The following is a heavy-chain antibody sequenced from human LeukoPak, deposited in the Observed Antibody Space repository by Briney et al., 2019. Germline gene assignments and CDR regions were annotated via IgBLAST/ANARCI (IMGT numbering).Heavy chain of an antibody. V-gene: IGHV4-59*01. CDR1: GGIISSYY. CDR3: ARGSYGDYALDY. D-gene: IGHD4-17*01. Sequence: SETLSLTCTVSGGIISSYYWSWIRQPPGKGLEWIGYIYYSGSTKYNPSLKSRVTISVDTSKNQFSLKLSSVTAADTAVYYCARGSYGDYALDYWGQGTLVTVSS. J-gene: IGHJ4*02. CDR2: IYYSGST.